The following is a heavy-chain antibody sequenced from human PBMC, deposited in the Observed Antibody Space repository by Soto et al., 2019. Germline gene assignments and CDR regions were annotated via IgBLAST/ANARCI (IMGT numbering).Heavy chain of an antibody. CDR3: AKILTGYLFYGMDV. CDR1: GFTFSSYG. Sequence: GGSLRLSCAASGFTFSSYGMHWVRQAPGKGLEWVAVISYDGSNKYYADSVKGRFTISRDNSKNTLYLQMNSLRAEDTAVYYCAKILTGYLFYGMDVWGQGTTVTVSS. D-gene: IGHD3-9*01. CDR2: ISYDGSNK. J-gene: IGHJ6*02. V-gene: IGHV3-30*18.